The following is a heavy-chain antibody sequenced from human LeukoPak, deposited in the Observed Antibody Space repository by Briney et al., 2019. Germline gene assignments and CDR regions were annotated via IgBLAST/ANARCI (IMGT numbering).Heavy chain of an antibody. Sequence: PGGSLRLSCAASGFTFSGFAMSWVRQAPGKRLEWVSSISGSGGSTYYADSVKGRFTISRDTSKNTLFLQMNSLRAEDTAVYYCARVGIGGAYYNDYWGQGTLVTVSS. CDR2: ISGSGGST. J-gene: IGHJ4*02. D-gene: IGHD3-22*01. CDR3: ARVGIGGAYYNDY. CDR1: GFTFSGFA. V-gene: IGHV3-23*01.